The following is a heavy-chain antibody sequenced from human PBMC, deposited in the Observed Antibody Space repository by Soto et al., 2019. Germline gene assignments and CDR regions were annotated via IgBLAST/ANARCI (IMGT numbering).Heavy chain of an antibody. CDR2: INSDGSGT. CDR1: GFTFSSHW. J-gene: IGHJ5*02. D-gene: IGHD5-12*01. CDR3: ARGGLRAYWFDP. Sequence: EVQLVESGGGLVQPGGSLRLSCEASGFTFSSHWMHWVRQAPGKGLVWLSRINSDGSGTNYADFVKGRFTISRDNAKNTLYVQMKSLKTEDTAVYYCARGGLRAYWFDPWGQGTLVTVSS. V-gene: IGHV3-74*01.